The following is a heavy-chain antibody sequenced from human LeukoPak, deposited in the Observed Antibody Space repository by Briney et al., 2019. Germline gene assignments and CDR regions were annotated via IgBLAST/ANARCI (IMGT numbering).Heavy chain of an antibody. V-gene: IGHV4-31*03. J-gene: IGHJ4*02. Sequence: SQTLSLTCTVSGGSISSGGYYWSWIRQHPGKGLKWIGYIYYSGSTYYNPSLKSRVTISVDTSKNQFSLKLSSVTAADTAVYYCASYYYGSGSYYKVAYWGQGTLVTVSS. CDR3: ASYYYGSGSYYKVAY. D-gene: IGHD3-10*01. CDR2: IYYSGST. CDR1: GGSISSGGYY.